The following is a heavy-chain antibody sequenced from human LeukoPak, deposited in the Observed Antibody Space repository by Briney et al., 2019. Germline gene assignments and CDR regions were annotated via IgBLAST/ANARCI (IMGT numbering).Heavy chain of an antibody. D-gene: IGHD4-23*01. J-gene: IGHJ3*01. V-gene: IGHV4-4*07. Sequence: SETLSLTCSVSGGSLNTYYWSWIRQPAGKGLEWIGRIYISGNTNYNPSLQSRVTMSVDTSKNQFSLKVSSVTAADTAVYYCARERGLLRGDAFDVWGQGTRVTVSS. CDR2: IYISGNT. CDR1: GGSLNTYY. CDR3: ARERGLLRGDAFDV.